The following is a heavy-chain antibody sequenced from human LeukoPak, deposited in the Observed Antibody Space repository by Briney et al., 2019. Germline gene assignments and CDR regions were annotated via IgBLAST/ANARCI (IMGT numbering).Heavy chain of an antibody. V-gene: IGHV4-4*07. J-gene: IGHJ4*02. CDR2: IYSTRST. CDR3: ARQIASAGTAGFDF. CDR1: GGSISSYY. Sequence: SETLSLTCTVFGGSISSYYWSWIRQPAGKGLGWIGRIYSTRSTNYNPSRKSRVTMSVDTSKNQFSLRLRSVTAADTAVYYCARQIASAGTAGFDFWGQGALVTVSS. D-gene: IGHD6-13*01.